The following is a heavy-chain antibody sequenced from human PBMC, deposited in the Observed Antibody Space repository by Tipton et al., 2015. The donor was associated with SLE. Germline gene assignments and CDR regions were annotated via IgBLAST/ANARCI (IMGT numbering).Heavy chain of an antibody. J-gene: IGHJ4*02. V-gene: IGHV4-39*07. Sequence: TLSLTCTVSGGSISSSSYYWGWIRQPPGKGLEWIGSIYYSGSTYYNPSLKSRVTISVDTSKNQFSLKLSSVTAADTAVYYCAREHAVTMVRGVINFDYWGQGTLVTVSS. CDR3: AREHAVTMVRGVINFDY. D-gene: IGHD3-10*01. CDR1: GGSISSSSYY. CDR2: IYYSGST.